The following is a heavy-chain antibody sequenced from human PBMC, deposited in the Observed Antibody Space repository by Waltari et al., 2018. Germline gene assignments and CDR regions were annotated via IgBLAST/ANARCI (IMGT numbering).Heavy chain of an antibody. J-gene: IGHJ4*02. Sequence: EVQLVESGGGLVQPGGSLRLSFAASGFTFSRYWMSWVRQTPGKGLEWVANIKQDGSEKYYVDSVKGRFTISRDNAKNSLYLQMNSLRAEDTAVYYCAKSRGFDYWGQGTLVTVSS. V-gene: IGHV3-7*01. CDR3: AKSRGFDY. CDR1: GFTFSRYW. D-gene: IGHD2-2*01. CDR2: IKQDGSEK.